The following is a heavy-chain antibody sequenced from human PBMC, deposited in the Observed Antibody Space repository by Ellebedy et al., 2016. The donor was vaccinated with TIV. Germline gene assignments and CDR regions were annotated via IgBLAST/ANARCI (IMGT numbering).Heavy chain of an antibody. CDR1: GYTFTSYY. CDR3: ARDRGGVGATNGFDY. Sequence: AASVKVSCKASGYTFTSYYMHWVRHAPGQGLEWMGIINPSGCSTSYAQKLQGRVTMTRDTSTSTVYMELSSLRSEDTAVYYGARDRGGVGATNGFDYWGQGTLVTVSS. V-gene: IGHV1-46*04. J-gene: IGHJ4*02. CDR2: INPSGCST. D-gene: IGHD1-26*01.